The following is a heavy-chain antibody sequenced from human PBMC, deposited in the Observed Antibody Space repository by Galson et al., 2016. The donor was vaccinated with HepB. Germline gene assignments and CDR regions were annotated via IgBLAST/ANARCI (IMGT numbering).Heavy chain of an antibody. CDR2: ILYDGGNK. CDR1: GFTFTTYS. Sequence: SLRLSCAASGFTFTTYSLHWVRPAPGKGLEWVALILYDGGNKYSADAVKGRVTISRDNSRKTVYLQRNSLRVEDTAVYYCATAGRSRGTLDHWGQGTLVTVSS. J-gene: IGHJ4*02. D-gene: IGHD1-1*01. V-gene: IGHV3-30-3*01. CDR3: ATAGRSRGTLDH.